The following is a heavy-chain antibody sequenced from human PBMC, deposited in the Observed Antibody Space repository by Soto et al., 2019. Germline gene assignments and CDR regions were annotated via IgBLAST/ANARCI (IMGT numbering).Heavy chain of an antibody. CDR3: ATAGEMATIFHY. V-gene: IGHV1-24*01. CDR2: FDPEDGET. J-gene: IGHJ4*02. Sequence: ASVKVSCKVSGYTLTELSMHWVRQAPGKGLEWMGGFDPEDGETIYAQKFQGRVTMTEDTSTDTAYMELSSLSSEDTAVYYCATAGEMATIFHYWGQGTLVTVSS. CDR1: GYTLTELS. D-gene: IGHD5-12*01.